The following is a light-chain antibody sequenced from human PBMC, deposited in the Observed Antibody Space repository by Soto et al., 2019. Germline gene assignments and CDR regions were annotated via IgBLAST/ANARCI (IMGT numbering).Light chain of an antibody. J-gene: IGKJ1*01. Sequence: DIQMTQSPSTLSASVGDRVTITCRASQSISSWLAWYQQKPGKAPKLLIHKASSLRSGVPSRFSGSGSGTEFTLTISSLQPDDSATYYCQQYSSDSAFGQGTKVDIK. V-gene: IGKV1-5*03. CDR2: KAS. CDR3: QQYSSDSA. CDR1: QSISSW.